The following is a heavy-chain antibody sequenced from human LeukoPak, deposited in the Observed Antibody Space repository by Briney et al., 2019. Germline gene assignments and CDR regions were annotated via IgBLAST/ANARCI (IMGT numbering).Heavy chain of an antibody. V-gene: IGHV3-53*01. CDR3: AKGIAVAGTGLDY. J-gene: IGHJ4*02. CDR2: TYSNGRT. CDR1: GFTVSSNY. Sequence: GGSLRLSCAASGFTVSSNYMSWVRQAPGKGLEWVSVTYSNGRTYYADSVKGRFTISRDISKNTLYLQMNSLRAEDTAIYYCAKGIAVAGTGLDYWGQGTLVTVSS. D-gene: IGHD6-19*01.